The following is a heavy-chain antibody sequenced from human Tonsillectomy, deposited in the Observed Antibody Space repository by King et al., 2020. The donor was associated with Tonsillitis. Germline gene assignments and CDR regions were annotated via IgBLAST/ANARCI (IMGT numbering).Heavy chain of an antibody. Sequence: QLVQSGGGVVQPGRSLRLSCAASGFTFSNYGMHWVRQAPGKGLEWVALIAYDASYENYADSVKGRFAISRDNSKNTLYLEMNSLRVEDTALYYCAKDGIGLSDWHFDLWGRGTLVTVSS. D-gene: IGHD3-16*01. CDR2: IAYDASYE. CDR1: GFTFSNYG. J-gene: IGHJ2*01. CDR3: AKDGIGLSDWHFDL. V-gene: IGHV3-30*18.